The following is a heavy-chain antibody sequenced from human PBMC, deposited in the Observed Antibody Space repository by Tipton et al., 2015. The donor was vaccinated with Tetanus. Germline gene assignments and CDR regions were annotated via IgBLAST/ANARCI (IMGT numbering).Heavy chain of an antibody. CDR3: ARDFRERSGTYYSYYYTMDV. Sequence: TLSLTCTVSGGSLNTFYWSWIRQPAGKGLEWVGRVYSSGSTNYNPSLKSRVTMSIDASKTQFSLELTSVTAADTAVYYCARDFRERSGTYYSYYYTMDVWGQGTTVTVSS. V-gene: IGHV4-4*07. J-gene: IGHJ6*02. D-gene: IGHD1-26*01. CDR1: GGSLNTFY. CDR2: VYSSGST.